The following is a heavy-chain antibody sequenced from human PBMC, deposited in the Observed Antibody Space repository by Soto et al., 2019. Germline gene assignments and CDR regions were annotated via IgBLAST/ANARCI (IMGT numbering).Heavy chain of an antibody. J-gene: IGHJ4*02. V-gene: IGHV3-30*18. D-gene: IGHD3-22*01. CDR2: ISYDGSNK. Sequence: VGSLRLSCAASGFTFSSYGMHWVRQAPGKGLEWVAVISYDGSNKYYADSVKGRFTISRDNSKNTLYLQMNSLRAEDTAVYYCAKDHYYDSYPDFDYWGQGTLVTVSS. CDR1: GFTFSSYG. CDR3: AKDHYYDSYPDFDY.